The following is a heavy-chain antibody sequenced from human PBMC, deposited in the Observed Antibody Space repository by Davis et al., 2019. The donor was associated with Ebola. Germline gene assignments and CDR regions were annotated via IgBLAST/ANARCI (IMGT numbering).Heavy chain of an antibody. CDR2: INSDGSST. V-gene: IGHV3-74*01. D-gene: IGHD6-13*01. CDR3: ARGEQQLADY. CDR1: GFSFSSYW. J-gene: IGHJ4*02. Sequence: PGGSLRLSCVVSGFSFSSYWMHWVRQAPGKGLVWVSRINSDGSSTSYADSVKGRFTISRDNAKNTLYLQMNSLRAEDTAVYYCARGEQQLADYWGQGTLVTVSS.